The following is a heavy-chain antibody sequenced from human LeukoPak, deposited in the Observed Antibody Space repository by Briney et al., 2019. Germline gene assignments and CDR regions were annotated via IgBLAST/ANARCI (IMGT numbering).Heavy chain of an antibody. CDR3: AKGSRGGYYYFDY. CDR2: IEYDGSSK. CDR1: GFTFSSYS. Sequence: GGSLRLSCAASGFTFSSYSMNWVRQAPGKGLEWVAFIEYDGSSKLYGDSVKGRFTISRDNSKNTLYLQMNSLRPEDTAVYYCAKGSRGGYYYFDYWGQGTLVTVSS. D-gene: IGHD3-22*01. V-gene: IGHV3-30*02. J-gene: IGHJ4*02.